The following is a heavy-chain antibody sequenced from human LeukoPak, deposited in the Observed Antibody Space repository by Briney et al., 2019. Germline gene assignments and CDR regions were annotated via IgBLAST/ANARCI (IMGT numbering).Heavy chain of an antibody. V-gene: IGHV3-74*01. CDR1: GFTFSSDW. D-gene: IGHD1-26*01. J-gene: IGHJ5*02. CDR2: INPAGSST. Sequence: GGSLRLSCAASGFTFSSDWMHWVRQAPGQGLVWVSRINPAGSSTNYANSVKGRFTISRDNAMNTLYLHLNSLRAEDTAVYYCARGVRGSYGTDLWGQGTLVTVSS. CDR3: ARGVRGSYGTDL.